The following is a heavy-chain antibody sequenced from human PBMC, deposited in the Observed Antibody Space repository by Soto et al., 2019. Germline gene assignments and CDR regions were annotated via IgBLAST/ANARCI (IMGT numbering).Heavy chain of an antibody. J-gene: IGHJ6*02. Sequence: SETLSLTCTVSGGSISSGDYYWSWIRQPPGKGLEWIGYIYYSGSTYYNPSLKSRVTISVDTSKNQFSLKLSSVTAADTAVYYCARDQDYGGYYYGMAVWGQGTTVTVSS. CDR1: GGSISSGDYY. CDR3: ARDQDYGGYYYGMAV. CDR2: IYYSGST. D-gene: IGHD4-17*01. V-gene: IGHV4-30-4*01.